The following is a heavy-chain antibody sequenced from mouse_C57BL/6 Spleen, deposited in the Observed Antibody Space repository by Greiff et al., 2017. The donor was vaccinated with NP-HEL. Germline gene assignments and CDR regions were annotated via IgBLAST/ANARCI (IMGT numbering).Heavy chain of an antibody. CDR2: IDPSASYS. Sequence: QVQLQQPGAELVRPGTSVKLSCKASGYTFTSYWMHWVKQRPGQGLEWIGVIDPSASYSNYNQKFKGKATLTVDTSSSTAYMQLSSLTSEDSAVYYCARRDDNVGDYYAMDYWGQGTSVTVSS. CDR3: ARRDDNVGDYYAMDY. CDR1: GYTFTSYW. D-gene: IGHD2-4*01. V-gene: IGHV1-59*01. J-gene: IGHJ4*01.